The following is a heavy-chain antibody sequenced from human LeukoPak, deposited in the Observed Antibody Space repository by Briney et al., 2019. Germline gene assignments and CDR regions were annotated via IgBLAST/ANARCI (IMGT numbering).Heavy chain of an antibody. J-gene: IGHJ4*02. CDR2: IIPIFGTA. CDR3: ARTQEYYYDSSGYYFPDY. D-gene: IGHD3-22*01. CDR1: GYTFTSYG. Sequence: SVKVSCKASGYTFTSYGISWVRQAPGQGLEWMGGIIPIFGTANYAQKFQGRVTITADESTSTAYMELSSLRSEDTAVYYCARTQEYYYDSSGYYFPDYWGQGTLVTVSS. V-gene: IGHV1-69*13.